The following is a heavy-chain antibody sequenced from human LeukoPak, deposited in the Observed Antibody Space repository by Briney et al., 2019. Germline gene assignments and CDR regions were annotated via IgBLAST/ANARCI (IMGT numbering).Heavy chain of an antibody. Sequence: GGSLRLSCAASGFTFSSYAMSWVRQAPGKGLEWVSAISGSGGSTYYADSVKGRFTISRDNSKNTLYLQMNSLRAEDTAVNYCAKDLKYSSMRRLLAIHWYFDLWGRGTLVTVSS. D-gene: IGHD6-19*01. CDR3: AKDLKYSSMRRLLAIHWYFDL. V-gene: IGHV3-23*01. CDR1: GFTFSSYA. J-gene: IGHJ2*01. CDR2: ISGSGGST.